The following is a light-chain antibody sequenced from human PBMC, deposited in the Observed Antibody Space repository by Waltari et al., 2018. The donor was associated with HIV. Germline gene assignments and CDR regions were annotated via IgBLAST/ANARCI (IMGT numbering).Light chain of an antibody. CDR1: LAIGDS. V-gene: IGKV1-NL1*01. CDR3: HQYYSVPQT. Sequence: DIRLTQSPSSLSASLGDSVTITCRASLAIGDSLAWYQQKRDGAPILLVYGASRLDSGVPVMFVGIGGGTNFSLTVTCLQPADFATYYCHQYYSVPQTFGQGTKVDVK. J-gene: IGKJ1*01. CDR2: GAS.